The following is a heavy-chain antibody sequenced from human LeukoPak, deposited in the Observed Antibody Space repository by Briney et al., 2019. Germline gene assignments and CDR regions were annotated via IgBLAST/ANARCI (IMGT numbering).Heavy chain of an antibody. CDR1: GGSFSGYY. Sequence: PSETLSLTCAVYGGSFSGYYWSWIRQPPGKGLEWIGEINHSGSTNDNPSLKRRITISVDTSKHQFSLTLSSVTAADTAVYYCARGLVLRFLEWFYWFDPWGQGTLVTVSS. V-gene: IGHV4-34*01. CDR2: INHSGST. CDR3: ARGLVLRFLEWFYWFDP. J-gene: IGHJ5*02. D-gene: IGHD3-3*01.